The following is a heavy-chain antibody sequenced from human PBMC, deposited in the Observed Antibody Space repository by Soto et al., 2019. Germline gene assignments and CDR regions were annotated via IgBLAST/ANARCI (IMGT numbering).Heavy chain of an antibody. CDR2: MNPNSGNT. Sequence: ASVKVSFKASGYTFTSYDINWVRQATGQVLEWMGWMNPNSGNTGYAQKFQGRVTMTRNTSISTAYMELSSLRSEDTAVYYCARGEWFGELLDVWGKGTTVTVSS. CDR3: ARGEWFGELLDV. CDR1: GYTFTSYD. D-gene: IGHD3-10*01. J-gene: IGHJ6*04. V-gene: IGHV1-8*01.